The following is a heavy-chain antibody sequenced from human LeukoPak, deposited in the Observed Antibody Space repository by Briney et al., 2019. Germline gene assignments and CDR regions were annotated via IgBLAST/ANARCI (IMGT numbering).Heavy chain of an antibody. CDR2: ISHIGTT. V-gene: IGHV4-38-2*01. CDR3: ARGLYCSSTSCYLDY. CDR1: SYSISISSGYY. Sequence: PSETLSLTCAVSSYSISISSGYYWDWIRQPPGKGLEWIGTISHIGTTYYNPSLKSRVTVSVDTSKNQFSLRLTSVTAADTAVYYCARGLYCSSTSCYLDYWGQGTLVTVSS. D-gene: IGHD2-2*01. J-gene: IGHJ4*02.